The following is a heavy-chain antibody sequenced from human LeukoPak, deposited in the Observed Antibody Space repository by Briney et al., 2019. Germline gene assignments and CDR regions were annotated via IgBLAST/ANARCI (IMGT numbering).Heavy chain of an antibody. D-gene: IGHD3-10*01. CDR1: GYTFTSYG. CDR3: ARDRRPSYYGSGSYYIGPEGAFDI. CDR2: IRDYNGNT. J-gene: IGHJ3*02. V-gene: IGHV1-18*01. Sequence: GASVKVSCMASGYTFTSYGISWVRQAPGQGLEWMGWIRDYNGNTNYAQKLQGIVTMTTDTSTSTAYMELRSLRSDDTAVYYCARDRRPSYYGSGSYYIGPEGAFDIWGQGTMVTVSS.